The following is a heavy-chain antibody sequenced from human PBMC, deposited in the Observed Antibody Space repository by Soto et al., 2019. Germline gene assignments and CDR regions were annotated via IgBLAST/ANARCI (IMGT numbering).Heavy chain of an antibody. J-gene: IGHJ6*03. Sequence: PSETLSLTCTVPGGSISSYYWSWIRQPPGKGLEWIGYIYYSGSTNYNPSLKSRVTISVDTSKNQFSLKLSSVTAADTAVYYCARDSVAGTNRYYYYYMDVWGKGTTVTVSS. CDR1: GGSISSYY. V-gene: IGHV4-59*01. CDR3: ARDSVAGTNRYYYYYMDV. CDR2: IYYSGST. D-gene: IGHD6-19*01.